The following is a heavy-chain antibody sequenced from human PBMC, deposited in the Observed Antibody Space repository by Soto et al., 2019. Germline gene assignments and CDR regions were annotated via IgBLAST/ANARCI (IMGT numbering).Heavy chain of an antibody. V-gene: IGHV3-7*04. CDR2: IKQDGSEK. CDR1: GFTFSSYW. D-gene: IGHD6-6*01. J-gene: IGHJ4*02. CDR3: ARGGHSSSSGSDY. Sequence: GGSLRLSCAASGFTFSSYWMSWVRQAPGKGLEWVANIKQDGSEKYYVDSVKGRFTISRDNAKNSLYLQMNSLRAEDTAVYYCARGGHSSSSGSDYWGQGTLVTVSS.